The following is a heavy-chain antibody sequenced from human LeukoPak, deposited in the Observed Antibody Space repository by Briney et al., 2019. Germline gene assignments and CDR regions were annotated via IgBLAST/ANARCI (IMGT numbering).Heavy chain of an antibody. CDR3: ARVSSGYYWGGSSWFDP. D-gene: IGHD3-22*01. J-gene: IGHJ5*02. V-gene: IGHV7-4-1*02. CDR1: GYTFTSYA. CDR2: INTNTGNP. Sequence: GASVKVSCKASGYTFTSYAMNWVRQAPGQGLEWMGWINTNTGNPTYAQGFTGRFVFSLDTSVSTAYLQISSLKAEDTAVYYCARVSSGYYWGGSSWFDPWGQGTLVTVSS.